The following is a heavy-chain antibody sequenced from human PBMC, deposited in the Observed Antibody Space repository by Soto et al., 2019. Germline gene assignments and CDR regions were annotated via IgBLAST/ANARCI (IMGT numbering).Heavy chain of an antibody. J-gene: IGHJ4*02. CDR1: GGTFSSYA. Sequence: QVQLVQSGAEVKKPGSSVKVSCKASGGTFSSYAISWVRQAPGQGLEWMGGIIPIFGTANYAQKFQGRVTITADESTSTAYMELSSLRSEDTAVYYCARAAISRASIAVELYFDYWGQGTLVTVSS. D-gene: IGHD6-19*01. V-gene: IGHV1-69*01. CDR3: ARAAISRASIAVELYFDY. CDR2: IIPIFGTA.